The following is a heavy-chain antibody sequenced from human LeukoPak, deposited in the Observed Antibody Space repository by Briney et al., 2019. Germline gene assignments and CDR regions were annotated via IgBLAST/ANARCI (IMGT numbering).Heavy chain of an antibody. CDR2: IKQDGSEK. CDR1: GFTFSSYA. Sequence: PGGSLRLSCAASGFTFSSYAMSWVRQAPGKGLEWVANIKQDGSEKYYVDSVKGRFTISRDNAKNSLYLQMNSLRAEDTAVYYCARGDWWGQGTLVTVSS. CDR3: ARGDW. J-gene: IGHJ4*02. V-gene: IGHV3-7*01. D-gene: IGHD2-21*01.